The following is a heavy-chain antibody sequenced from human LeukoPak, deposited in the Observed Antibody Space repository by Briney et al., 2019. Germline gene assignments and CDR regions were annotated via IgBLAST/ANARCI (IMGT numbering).Heavy chain of an antibody. D-gene: IGHD6-19*01. CDR1: GFTFSSYA. J-gene: IGHJ4*02. CDR2: ISGSGGST. V-gene: IGHV3-23*01. CDR3: AKDSVIYSSGPGYFDY. Sequence: GGSLRLSCAASGFTFSSYAMSWVRQAPGKGLEWVSAISGSGGSTYYADSVKGRFTISRDNSKNTLYLQMNSLRAEDTAVYYCAKDSVIYSSGPGYFDYWGQGTLVTVSS.